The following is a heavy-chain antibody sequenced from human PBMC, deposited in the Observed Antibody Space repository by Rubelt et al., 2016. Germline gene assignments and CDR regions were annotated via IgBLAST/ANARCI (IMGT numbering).Heavy chain of an antibody. V-gene: IGHV4-34*01. CDR1: GGSFSGYY. CDR2: INHSGST. D-gene: IGHD6-19*01. Sequence: QVQLQQWGAGLLKPSETLSLTCAVYGGSFSGYYWSWIRQPPGKGLEWIGEINHSGSTNYNPSLKGRGTISVDTSKNQCSLKLSSVTAADTAVYYCARGTAVAGIDYWGQGTLVTVSS. CDR3: ARGTAVAGIDY. J-gene: IGHJ4*02.